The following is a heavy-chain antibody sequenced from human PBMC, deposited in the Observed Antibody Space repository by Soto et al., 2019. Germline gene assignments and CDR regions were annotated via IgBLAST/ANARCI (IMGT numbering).Heavy chain of an antibody. CDR1: GDSITGGVYY. CDR3: ARGAPRGRGVPTYLHY. V-gene: IGHV4-31*03. J-gene: IGHJ4*02. Sequence: SETLSLTCTVSGDSITGGVYYWNWFRQLPGKGLEWIGCVYYTGTTYYNPSLKSRITISIDSSKNQFSLTLSSVTAADTALYICARGAPRGRGVPTYLHYWGQGPMITVSS. CDR2: VYYTGTT. D-gene: IGHD3-10*01.